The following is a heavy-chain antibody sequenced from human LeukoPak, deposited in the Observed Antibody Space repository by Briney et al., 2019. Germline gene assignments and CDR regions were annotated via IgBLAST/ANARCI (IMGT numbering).Heavy chain of an antibody. CDR2: IRYDGSKK. V-gene: IGHV3-30*02. CDR3: ARDIRGDVTFDY. Sequence: GGSLRLSCAASGFIFSSYGMHWVRQAPGKGLEWVAFIRYDGSKKYYADSVKGRFTISRDNAKNSLYLQMNSLRAEDTAVYYCARDIRGDVTFDYWGQGTLVTVSS. J-gene: IGHJ4*02. CDR1: GFIFSSYG. D-gene: IGHD2-21*02.